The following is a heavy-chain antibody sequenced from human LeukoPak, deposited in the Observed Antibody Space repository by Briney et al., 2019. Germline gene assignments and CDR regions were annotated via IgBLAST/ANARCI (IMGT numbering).Heavy chain of an antibody. CDR3: ARGSGITGTTGDY. CDR1: GGSFSGYY. CDR2: INHSGST. Sequence: PSETLSLTCAVYGGSFSGYYWSWIRQPPGKGLEWIGEINHSGSTNYNLSLKSRVTISVDTSKNQFSLKLSSVTAADTAVYYCARGSGITGTTGDYWGQGTLVTVSS. D-gene: IGHD1-20*01. J-gene: IGHJ4*02. V-gene: IGHV4-34*01.